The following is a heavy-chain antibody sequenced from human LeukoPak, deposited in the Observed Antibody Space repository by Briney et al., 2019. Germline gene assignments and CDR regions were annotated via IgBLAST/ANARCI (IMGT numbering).Heavy chain of an antibody. J-gene: IGHJ4*02. D-gene: IGHD5-24*01. CDR1: GFTLSNAW. V-gene: IGHV3-15*01. CDR2: IKSNTDGGTT. Sequence: GRSLRLSCAASGFTLSNAWMSWVGQGPGKGLESVGRIKSNTDGGTTDYAAPVKGRFTISRDDSKNTLFLQMNSLKTEDTAVYYCTTPWASRWDDWGQGTLVTVCS. CDR3: TTPWASRWDD.